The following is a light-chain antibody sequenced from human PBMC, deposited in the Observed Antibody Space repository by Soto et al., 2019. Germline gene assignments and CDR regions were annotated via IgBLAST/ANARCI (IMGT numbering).Light chain of an antibody. CDR2: GAS. CDR3: QQYNNWPPAWT. Sequence: IVMTHSPATLSVSPWERATLSCRASQSVRSNLAWYQQKPGQSPRLLIYGASTRATGIPARFSGSGSGTQFTLTISSLQSEDFAVYYCQQYNNWPPAWTFGQGTKVDIK. V-gene: IGKV3-15*01. CDR1: QSVRSN. J-gene: IGKJ1*01.